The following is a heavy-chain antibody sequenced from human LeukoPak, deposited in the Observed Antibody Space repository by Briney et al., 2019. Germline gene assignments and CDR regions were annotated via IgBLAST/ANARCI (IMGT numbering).Heavy chain of an antibody. CDR1: GFTVSSNS. CDR3: ARRAGAYSHPYDY. J-gene: IGHJ4*02. CDR2: IYSDNT. Sequence: GGSLRLSCTVSGFTVSSNSMSWVRQAPGKGLEWVSFIYSDNTHYSDSVKGRFTISRDNSKNTLYLQMNSLRAEDTAVYYCARRAGAYSHPYDYWAQGTLVTVSS. V-gene: IGHV3-53*01. D-gene: IGHD4/OR15-4a*01.